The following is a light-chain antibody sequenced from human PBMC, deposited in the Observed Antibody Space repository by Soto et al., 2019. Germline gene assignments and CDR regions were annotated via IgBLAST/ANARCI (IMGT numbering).Light chain of an antibody. CDR1: SSNIGSNT. V-gene: IGLV1-44*01. CDR2: RNN. J-gene: IGLJ1*01. Sequence: QSVLTQPPSASGTPGQRVTISCSGSSSNIGSNTVSWYQQLLGTAPKLLIYRNNQRPSGVPDRFSGSKSGTSASLAISGLHSEDEADYYCATWDDSLNGYVFGTGTKLTVL. CDR3: ATWDDSLNGYV.